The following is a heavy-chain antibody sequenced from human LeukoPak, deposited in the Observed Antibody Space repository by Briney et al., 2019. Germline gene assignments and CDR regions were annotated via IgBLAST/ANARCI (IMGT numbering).Heavy chain of an antibody. D-gene: IGHD1-14*01. CDR3: GSPMPYINGGFAP. J-gene: IGHJ5*02. Sequence: PSETLSLTCTVSGGSISSYYWSWIRQPPGKGLEWIGYIYYSGSTNYNPSLKSRVTISVDTSKNQFSLKLSSVTAADTAVYYCGSPMPYINGGFAPWGQGTLVTASS. V-gene: IGHV4-59*01. CDR2: IYYSGST. CDR1: GGSISSYY.